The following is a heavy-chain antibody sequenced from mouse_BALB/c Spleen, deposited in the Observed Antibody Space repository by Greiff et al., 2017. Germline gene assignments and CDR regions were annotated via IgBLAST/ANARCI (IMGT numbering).Heavy chain of an antibody. V-gene: IGHV1S127*01. CDR2: IDPSDSYT. CDR1: GYTFTSYW. J-gene: IGHJ3*01. Sequence: QVQLQQPGAELVKPGASVKMSCKASGYTFTSYWMHWVKQRPGQGLEWIGVIDPSDSYTSYNQKFKGKATLTVDTSSSTAYMQLSSLTSEDSAVYYCTREYYYGSSPTWFAYWGQGTLVTVSA. CDR3: TREYYYGSSPTWFAY. D-gene: IGHD1-1*01.